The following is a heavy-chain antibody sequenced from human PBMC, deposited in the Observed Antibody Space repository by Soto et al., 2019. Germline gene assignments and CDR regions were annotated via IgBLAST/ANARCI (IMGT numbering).Heavy chain of an antibody. CDR2: INHSGST. Sequence: TSETLSLTCAVYGGSFSGYYWSWIRQPPGKGLEWIGEINHSGSTNYNPSLKSRVTISVDTSKNQFSLKLSSVTAADTAVYYCARSLGTRHYDFWSGYYKKGPFDYWGQGTLVTVSS. V-gene: IGHV4-34*01. D-gene: IGHD3-3*01. CDR1: GGSFSGYY. CDR3: ARSLGTRHYDFWSGYYKKGPFDY. J-gene: IGHJ4*02.